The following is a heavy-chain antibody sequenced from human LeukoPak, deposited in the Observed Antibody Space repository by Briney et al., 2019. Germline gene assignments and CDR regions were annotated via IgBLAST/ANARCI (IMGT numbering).Heavy chain of an antibody. Sequence: GGSLRLSCAASGFTFSSYAMSWVRQAPGKGLEWVSAISGSGGSTYYADSVKGRFTISRDNSKNTLYLQMNSLRAEDTAVYYCAKDLMVYYDILTGYFFVYWGQGTLVTVSS. CDR1: GFTFSSYA. J-gene: IGHJ4*02. V-gene: IGHV3-23*01. CDR3: AKDLMVYYDILTGYFFVY. D-gene: IGHD3-9*01. CDR2: ISGSGGST.